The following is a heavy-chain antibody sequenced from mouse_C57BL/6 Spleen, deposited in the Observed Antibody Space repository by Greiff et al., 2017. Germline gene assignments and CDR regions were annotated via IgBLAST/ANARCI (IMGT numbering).Heavy chain of an antibody. J-gene: IGHJ2*01. V-gene: IGHV1-59*01. Sequence: QVQLQQPGAELVMPGASVKLSCKASGYTFTSYWMHWVKQSPGQGLEWIGVIDPSDSYTNYNQNIKGKGTLTVDTSSSTAYMQLSNMPSEDSAVYYCARDYDYDPYYFDYWGQGTTLTVSS. CDR1: GYTFTSYW. CDR3: ARDYDYDPYYFDY. D-gene: IGHD2-4*01. CDR2: IDPSDSYT.